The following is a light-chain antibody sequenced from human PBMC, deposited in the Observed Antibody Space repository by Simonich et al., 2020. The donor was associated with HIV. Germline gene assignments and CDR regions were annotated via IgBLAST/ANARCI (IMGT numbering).Light chain of an antibody. CDR1: QSISSY. Sequence: IQMTQSPSSLSASVGDRVTITCRESQSISSYLNWYQQKPGKAPKLLIYAASSLQSGVPSRFSGSGSGTDFTLTISSLQPEDFATYYCLQDYNYPVTFGQGTKVEIK. V-gene: IGKV1-6*01. CDR3: LQDYNYPVT. J-gene: IGKJ1*01. CDR2: AAS.